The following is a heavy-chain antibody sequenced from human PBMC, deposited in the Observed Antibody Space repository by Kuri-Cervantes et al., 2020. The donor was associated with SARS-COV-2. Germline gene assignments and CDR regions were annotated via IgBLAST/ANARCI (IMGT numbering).Heavy chain of an antibody. V-gene: IGHV3-11*04. CDR1: GFTFSDYS. D-gene: IGHD5-24*01. Sequence: GESLKISCTASGFTFSDYSMTWIRQAPGKGLEYISYISSSGSTMSYADSVKGRFTISRDNAKNSLSLQMNSLRADDTAVYYCARRGPLEINEASLDNWGQGTLVTVSS. CDR3: ARRGPLEINEASLDN. J-gene: IGHJ4*02. CDR2: ISSSGSTM.